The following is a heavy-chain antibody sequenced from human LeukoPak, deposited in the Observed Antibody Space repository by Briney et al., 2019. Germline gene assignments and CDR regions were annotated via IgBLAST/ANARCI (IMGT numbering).Heavy chain of an antibody. V-gene: IGHV3-7*01. CDR2: IKQDGSEK. Sequence: PGGSLRLSCAASEFTFSTYLMTWVRQAPVKGLEWVANIKQDGSEKYYADSVRGRFTISRDDGKKSLYLQMNSLRVEDTAVYYCAGEGPSSSWYDFWGQGTLVTVSS. CDR3: AGEGPSSSWYDF. J-gene: IGHJ5*01. D-gene: IGHD6-13*01. CDR1: EFTFSTYL.